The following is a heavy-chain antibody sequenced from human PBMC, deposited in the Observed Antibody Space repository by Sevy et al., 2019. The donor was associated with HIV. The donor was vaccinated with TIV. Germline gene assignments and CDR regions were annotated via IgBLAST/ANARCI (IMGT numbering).Heavy chain of an antibody. J-gene: IGHJ6*02. CDR3: AERTNDVFYYAMDV. V-gene: IGHV6-1*01. CDR1: GDSVSSIRTS. Sequence: KQSQTLSLTCAISGDSVSSIRTSWNWIRQSPSRGLEWLGRTYYRSKWYNDYATSVKSRITINADTSKNQVSLQLNSVTPEDTAVYYCAERTNDVFYYAMDVWGQGTTVTVSS. CDR2: TYYRSKWYN.